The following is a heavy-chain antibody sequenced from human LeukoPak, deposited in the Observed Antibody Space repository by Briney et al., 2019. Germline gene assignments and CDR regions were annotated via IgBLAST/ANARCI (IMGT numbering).Heavy chain of an antibody. J-gene: IGHJ4*02. CDR3: ARARYDSSGYYYLLFDY. CDR2: TRYDGSRK. V-gene: IGHV3-30*02. CDR1: GFIFSKYG. Sequence: GGSLRLSCGASGFIFSKYGMHWVRQAPDKGLEWVAFTRYDGSRKYYADSVKGRFTISRDNSKNTLYLQMNSLRAEDTAVYYCARARYDSSGYYYLLFDYWGQGTLVTVSS. D-gene: IGHD3-22*01.